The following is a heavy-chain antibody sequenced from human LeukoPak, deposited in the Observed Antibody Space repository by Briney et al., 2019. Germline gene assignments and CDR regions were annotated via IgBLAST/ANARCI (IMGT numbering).Heavy chain of an antibody. CDR2: IIPNCDTA. CDR3: ATLAQVPADIWGTGAFDI. CDR1: GGTFSSYA. Sequence: SVKVSCKASGGTFSSYAISWVRQAPGQGLEWMGGIIPNCDTAKYAQKLERRVTIHADESTSTAYVELRSLISEDAAVYYCATLAQVPADIWGTGAFDIWGQGTMVTVSS. J-gene: IGHJ3*02. V-gene: IGHV1-69*13. D-gene: IGHD2-2*02.